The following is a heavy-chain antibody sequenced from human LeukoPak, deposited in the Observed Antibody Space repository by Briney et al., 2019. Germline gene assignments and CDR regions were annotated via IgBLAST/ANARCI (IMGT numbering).Heavy chain of an antibody. Sequence: PRGSLRLSCALSGVYFSSYWIHWVRQAPRKGLVWVSLINTDGRATTYGGSAKGRFSLSTDNDKNTLFLYMYSLRVPDTAVYYFARGTAATAGIDYWGQGTLVTVSS. CDR2: INTDGRAT. CDR3: ARGTAATAGIDY. D-gene: IGHD6-13*01. J-gene: IGHJ4*02. CDR1: GVYFSSYW. V-gene: IGHV3-74*01.